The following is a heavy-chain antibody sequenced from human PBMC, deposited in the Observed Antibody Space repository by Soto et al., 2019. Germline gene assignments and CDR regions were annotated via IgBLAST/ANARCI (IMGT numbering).Heavy chain of an antibody. CDR2: IYYSGST. CDR3: ASEPGDTVADHDY. V-gene: IGHV4-39*01. D-gene: IGHD6-19*01. CDR1: GGSISSSSYY. J-gene: IGHJ4*02. Sequence: SETLSLTCTVSGGSISSSSYYWGWIRQPPGKGLEWIGSIYYSGSTYYNPSLKSRVTISVDTSKNQFSLKLSSVTAADTAVYYCASEPGDTVADHDYWGQGTLVTVSS.